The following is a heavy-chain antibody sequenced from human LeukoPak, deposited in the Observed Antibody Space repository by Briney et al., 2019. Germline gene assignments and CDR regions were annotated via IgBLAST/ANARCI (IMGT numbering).Heavy chain of an antibody. J-gene: IGHJ4*02. V-gene: IGHV4-4*02. Sequence: SETLSLTCVVSGGSISSNWWSWVRQPPGKGLEWIGEIYHSGSTTYNPSLKSRVTISVDKSKSQFSLELTSVTAADTAVYYCAGNGYYSVDYWGQGILVTVTS. CDR2: IYHSGST. D-gene: IGHD4-17*01. CDR1: GGSISSNW. CDR3: AGNGYYSVDY.